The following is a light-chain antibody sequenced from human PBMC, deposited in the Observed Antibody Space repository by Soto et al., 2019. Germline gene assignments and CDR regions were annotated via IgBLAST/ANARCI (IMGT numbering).Light chain of an antibody. J-gene: IGKJ5*01. CDR1: QTVSSN. CDR3: QQYGSSPPIT. V-gene: IGKV3-20*01. Sequence: EIVMTQSPATLSVSPGERATLSCRASQTVSSNLAWNLQKRGQAPTRFSGSGSGTDFTLTISRLEPEDFAVYYCQQYGSSPPITFGQGTRLEI.